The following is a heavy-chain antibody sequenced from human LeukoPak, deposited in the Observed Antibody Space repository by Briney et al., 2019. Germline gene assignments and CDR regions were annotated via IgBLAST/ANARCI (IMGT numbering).Heavy chain of an antibody. Sequence: SETLSLTCTVSGGSISSYHWSWIRQPAGKGLEWIGRIYTSGSTNYNPSLKSRVTMSVDTSKNQFSLKLSSVTAADTAVYYCAREGYHVWGSYRSFLDYWGQGTLVTVSS. D-gene: IGHD3-16*02. CDR3: AREGYHVWGSYRSFLDY. CDR2: IYTSGST. CDR1: GGSISSYH. V-gene: IGHV4-4*07. J-gene: IGHJ4*02.